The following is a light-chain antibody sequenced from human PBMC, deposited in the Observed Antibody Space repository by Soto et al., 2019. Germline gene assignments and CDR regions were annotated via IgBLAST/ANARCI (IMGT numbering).Light chain of an antibody. Sequence: QSALTQPASVSGSPGQSITISCTGTSSDVGGYNYVSWYQQHPGKAPKLMIYEVSNRPSGGSNRFSGSKSGNTASLTISRLQAEDVADYYCSSYTSSGTRVFGGGTKLTVL. CDR3: SSYTSSGTRV. CDR1: SSDVGGYNY. CDR2: EVS. J-gene: IGLJ3*02. V-gene: IGLV2-14*01.